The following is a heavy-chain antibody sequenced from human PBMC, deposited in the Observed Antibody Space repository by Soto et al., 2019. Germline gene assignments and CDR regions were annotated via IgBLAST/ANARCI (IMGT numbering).Heavy chain of an antibody. D-gene: IGHD3-22*01. J-gene: IGHJ4*02. V-gene: IGHV3-11*06. Sequence: GGSLRLSCAASGFTFSDYYMSWIRQAPGKGLEWVSYISSSSSYTNYADSVKGRFTISRDNAKNSLYLQMNSLRAEDTAVYHCARIPDSSGYYYYFDYWGQGTLVTVSS. CDR2: ISSSSSYT. CDR1: GFTFSDYY. CDR3: ARIPDSSGYYYYFDY.